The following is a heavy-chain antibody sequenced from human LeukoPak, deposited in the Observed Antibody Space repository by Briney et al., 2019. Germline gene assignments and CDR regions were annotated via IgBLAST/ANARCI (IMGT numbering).Heavy chain of an antibody. D-gene: IGHD5-18*01. Sequence: PGGSLRLSCAASGFTFDDYAMHWVRHVPGKGLEWVSGISWNGGDIEYADSVKGRFTISRDNAKNSLYLQMNSLRAEDTAVYYCARDGYSFGHDFDYWGQGTLVTVSS. CDR3: ARDGYSFGHDFDY. CDR2: ISWNGGDI. V-gene: IGHV3-9*01. CDR1: GFTFDDYA. J-gene: IGHJ4*02.